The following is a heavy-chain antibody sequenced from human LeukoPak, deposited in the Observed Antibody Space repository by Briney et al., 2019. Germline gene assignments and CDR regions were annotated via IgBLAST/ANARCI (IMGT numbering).Heavy chain of an antibody. CDR2: ISSSSSYI. Sequence: GGSLRLSCAASGFTFSNAWMSWVRQAPGKGLEWVSSISSSSSYIYYADSVKGRFTISRDNAKNSLYLQMNSLRAEDTAVYYCARDASGSFDYWGQGTLVTVSS. D-gene: IGHD1-26*01. CDR1: GFTFSNAW. J-gene: IGHJ4*02. CDR3: ARDASGSFDY. V-gene: IGHV3-21*01.